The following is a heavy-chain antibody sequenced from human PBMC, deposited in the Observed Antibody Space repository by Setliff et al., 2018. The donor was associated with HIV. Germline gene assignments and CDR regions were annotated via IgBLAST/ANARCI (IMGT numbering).Heavy chain of an antibody. Sequence: TVSGDPIKSEDSYWSWIRQPPGKGLEWIGHVHYRGSTYYNPSLKSRVTISVDTSKNQFSLKLSSVTAADTAVYYCARVRYSSSWYLDYWGQGTLVTVSS. D-gene: IGHD6-13*01. CDR1: GDPIKSEDSY. V-gene: IGHV4-31*03. CDR3: ARVRYSSSWYLDY. J-gene: IGHJ4*02. CDR2: VHYRGST.